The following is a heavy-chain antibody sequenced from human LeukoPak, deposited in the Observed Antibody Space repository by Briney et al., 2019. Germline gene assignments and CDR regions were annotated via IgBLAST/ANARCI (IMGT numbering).Heavy chain of an antibody. D-gene: IGHD1-26*01. CDR3: ASFKDYYYMDV. CDR1: GFTFDDYA. Sequence: PGGSLRLSCAASGFTFDDYAMHWVRQAPGKGLEWVSGISWNSGSIGYADSVKGRFTISRDNAKNSLYLQMNSLRAEDTAVYYCASFKDYYYMDVWGKGTTVTISS. CDR2: ISWNSGSI. J-gene: IGHJ6*03. V-gene: IGHV3-9*01.